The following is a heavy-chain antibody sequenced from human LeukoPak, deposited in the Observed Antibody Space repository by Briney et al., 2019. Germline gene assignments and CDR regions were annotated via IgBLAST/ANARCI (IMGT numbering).Heavy chain of an antibody. CDR3: TRDPILGAPDYFDC. Sequence: GGSLRLSCAASGITFSSYGMSWVRQAPGKGLEWVSSISNSGDDTFYADSVKGRFTISRDNSKNTLYLQMNNLREEDTAVYYCTRDPILGAPDYFDCWGQGCLVTVSS. D-gene: IGHD1-26*01. CDR1: GITFSSYG. CDR2: ISNSGDDT. V-gene: IGHV3-23*01. J-gene: IGHJ4*02.